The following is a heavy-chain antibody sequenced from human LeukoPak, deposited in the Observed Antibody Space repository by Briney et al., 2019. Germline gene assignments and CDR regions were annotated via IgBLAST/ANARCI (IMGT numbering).Heavy chain of an antibody. D-gene: IGHD2-8*01. Sequence: GGSLRLSCSASGFFFRDSSMHWVRQGPGKGLEWVAEINWDSGSFHYAESVKGRFIISRDNSKDSLCLQMDSSKTKDTALYYCGREGSDCSNGICRSSDFGGREPLVTVAS. V-gene: IGHV3-43*01. CDR2: INWDSGSF. CDR3: GREGSDCSNGICRSSDF. CDR1: GFFFRDSS. J-gene: IGHJ4*02.